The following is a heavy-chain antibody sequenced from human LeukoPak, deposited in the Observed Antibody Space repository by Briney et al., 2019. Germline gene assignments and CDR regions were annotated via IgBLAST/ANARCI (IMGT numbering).Heavy chain of an antibody. J-gene: IGHJ4*02. V-gene: IGHV5-51*01. Sequence: RGESLKISCKGSGYSFTSYWIGWVRQMPGKGLEWMGIIYPGDSDTRYSPSFQGQVTISADKSSSAAYPQWSNLNASDPPRYVXXXXXXXRWFRQPGEGGYFDYWGQGTLVTVSS. D-gene: IGHD7-27*01. CDR2: IYPGDSDT. CDR1: GYSFTSYW. CDR3: XXXXXXRWFRQPGEGGYFDY.